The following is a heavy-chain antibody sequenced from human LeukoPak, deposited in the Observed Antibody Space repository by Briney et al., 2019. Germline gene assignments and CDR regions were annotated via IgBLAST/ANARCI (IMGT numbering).Heavy chain of an antibody. CDR3: ARESYCGGDCSAFDY. D-gene: IGHD2-21*02. J-gene: IGHJ4*02. Sequence: PGGSLRLSCAASGFTFSSYGMTWVRQGPGKGLEWVSALRGSDGRTYYADYVKGRFTISRDNAKNSLYLQMNSLRAEDTAVYYCARESYCGGDCSAFDYWGQGTLVTVSS. V-gene: IGHV3-23*01. CDR1: GFTFSSYG. CDR2: LRGSDGRT.